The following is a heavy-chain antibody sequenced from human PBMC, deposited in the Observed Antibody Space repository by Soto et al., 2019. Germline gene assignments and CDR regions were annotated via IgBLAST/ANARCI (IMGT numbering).Heavy chain of an antibody. CDR2: ISYDGGNK. V-gene: IGHV3-30*18. D-gene: IGHD1-26*01. J-gene: IGHJ4*02. Sequence: QVQLVESGGGVVQPGRSLRLSCAASGFTFSNYGMHWVRQAPGKGLEWVAVISYDGGNKYYADSVKGRFTISRDNSKNTLYLEMNSLRVEDTAVYYCAKDPHFRSASSPGYWGQGTLVTVSS. CDR3: AKDPHFRSASSPGY. CDR1: GFTFSNYG.